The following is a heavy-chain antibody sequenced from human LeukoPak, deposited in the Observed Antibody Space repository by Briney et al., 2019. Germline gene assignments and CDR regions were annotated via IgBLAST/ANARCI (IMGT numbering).Heavy chain of an antibody. V-gene: IGHV1-46*01. Sequence: ASVKVSCKASGYTFTSYYMHWVRQAPGQGLEWMGIINPNGGSTSYAQKFQGRVNMTRDTSTSTVYMELSSLRSEDTAVYYCARESNDTEITNYYDSSGHAFDIWGQGTMVTVSS. D-gene: IGHD3-22*01. J-gene: IGHJ3*02. CDR3: ARESNDTEITNYYDSSGHAFDI. CDR2: INPNGGST. CDR1: GYTFTSYY.